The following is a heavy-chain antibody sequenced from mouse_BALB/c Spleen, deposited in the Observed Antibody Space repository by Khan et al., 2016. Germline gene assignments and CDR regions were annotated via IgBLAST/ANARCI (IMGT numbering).Heavy chain of an antibody. CDR2: ISSGGSYT. D-gene: IGHD3-3*01. J-gene: IGHJ4*01. Sequence: EVELVESGGGLVKPGGSLKLSCAASGFTFSSYAMSWVRQSPEKRLEWVAEISSGGSYTYYPDTVTGRFTISRDNAQNTLYLEMSSLRSEDTVMYYCAREGDAMDYWGQGTSVTVSS. V-gene: IGHV5-9-4*01. CDR1: GFTFSSYA. CDR3: AREGDAMDY.